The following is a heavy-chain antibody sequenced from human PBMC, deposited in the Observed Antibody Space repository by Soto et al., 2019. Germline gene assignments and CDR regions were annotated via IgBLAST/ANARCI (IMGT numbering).Heavy chain of an antibody. CDR1: GGSISSSSYY. J-gene: IGHJ4*02. V-gene: IGHV4-39*01. D-gene: IGHD5-18*01. CDR2: IYYSGST. Sequence: QLQLQESGPGLVKPSETLSLTCTVSGGSISSSSYYWGWIRQPPGKGLEWIGSIYYSGSTYYNPSLKSRVTISVDTSKNQFSLKLSSVTAADTAVYYCARFVDTAMVFDYWGQGTLVTVSS. CDR3: ARFVDTAMVFDY.